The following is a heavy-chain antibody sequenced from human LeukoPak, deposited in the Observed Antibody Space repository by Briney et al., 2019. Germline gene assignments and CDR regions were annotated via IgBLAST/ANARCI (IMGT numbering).Heavy chain of an antibody. CDR2: IYYDAGA. D-gene: IGHD4-23*01. J-gene: IGHJ2*01. CDR3: ARTVATGTYWYFDL. V-gene: IGHV4-31*03. Sequence: SQTLSLTCTVSGASVSATNYYWSWLRQHPGKGPEWIAYIYYDAGAYYNPSLESRVTISLDSSANQFSLGLSSVTAADTAVYYCARTVATGTYWYFDLWGRGTLVTVSS. CDR1: GASVSATNYY.